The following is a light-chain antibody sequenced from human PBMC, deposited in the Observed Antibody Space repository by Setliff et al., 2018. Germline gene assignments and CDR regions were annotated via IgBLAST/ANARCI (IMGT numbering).Light chain of an antibody. J-gene: IGLJ2*01. CDR2: DVS. V-gene: IGLV2-14*03. CDR1: SSDIGGYNY. Sequence: QSVLTQPASVSGSPGQSITISCTGTSSDIGGYNYVSWCQQHPGKAPKLMIYDVSQRPSGVSDSFSGSKSGNTASLTISGLQAEDEADYYCISYTNSSTYVVFGGGTKVTVL. CDR3: ISYTNSSTYVV.